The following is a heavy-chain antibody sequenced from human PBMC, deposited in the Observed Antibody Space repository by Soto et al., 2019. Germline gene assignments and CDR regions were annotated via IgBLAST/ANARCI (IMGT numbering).Heavy chain of an antibody. Sequence: QVHLVQSGAEVKEPGASVRVSCKASGYSFTGSSLNWLRQAPGQGLEWMGWFNPNSGDTNYAQNFQGRVTMTRDTSITTDYMELSMLRSDDTAVYYCGRDVNHAVDIWGQGTVVTVAS. CDR3: GRDVNHAVDI. J-gene: IGHJ3*02. CDR1: GYSFTGSS. V-gene: IGHV1-2*02. CDR2: FNPNSGDT.